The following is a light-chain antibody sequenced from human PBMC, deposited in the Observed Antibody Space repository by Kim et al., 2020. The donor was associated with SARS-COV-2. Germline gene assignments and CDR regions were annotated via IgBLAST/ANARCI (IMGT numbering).Light chain of an antibody. V-gene: IGLV2-23*02. CDR1: SSDVGSYNL. CDR2: EVS. Sequence: QSALTQPASVSGSPGQSITISCTGTSSDVGSYNLVSWYQQHPGKAPKLMIYEVSKRPSGVSNRFSVSKSGNTASLTISGLQAEDEADYYCCSYASSSTFVFGTGTKVTVL. CDR3: CSYASSSTFV. J-gene: IGLJ1*01.